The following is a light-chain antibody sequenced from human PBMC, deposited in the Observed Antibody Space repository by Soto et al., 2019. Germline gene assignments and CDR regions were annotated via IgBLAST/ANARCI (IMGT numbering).Light chain of an antibody. CDR1: QSITNY. CDR3: QQSYSPPYT. V-gene: IGKV1-39*01. CDR2: AAS. Sequence: DIQMTQSPSSLSASVGDRVTLTCRASQSITNYLNWYQQKPGEAPKLLIYAASSLQSGVPSRFSGSGSRTDFTLTISSLQPEDFANYYCQQSYSPPYTFGLGTRVEIE. J-gene: IGKJ2*01.